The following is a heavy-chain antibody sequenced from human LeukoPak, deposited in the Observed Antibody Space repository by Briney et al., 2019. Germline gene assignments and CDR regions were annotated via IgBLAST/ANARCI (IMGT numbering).Heavy chain of an antibody. J-gene: IGHJ5*02. CDR2: IYTSGST. CDR3: ARDRGYCSSTSCRVGFDP. CDR1: GGSISSYY. D-gene: IGHD2-2*01. Sequence: SETLSLTCTVSGGSISSYYWSWIRQPAGKGLEWIGRIYTSGSTNYNPSLKSRVTISVDTSKNQFSLKLSSVTAADTAVYYCARDRGYCSSTSCRVGFDPWGQGTLVTVSS. V-gene: IGHV4-4*07.